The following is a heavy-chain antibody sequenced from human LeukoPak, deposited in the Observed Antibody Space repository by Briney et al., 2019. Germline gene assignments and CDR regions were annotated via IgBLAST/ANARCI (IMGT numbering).Heavy chain of an antibody. CDR3: ARASGGFDP. Sequence: PSETLSLTCTVSGGSLSSYYWSWIRQPPGKGLEWIGYIYYSGSTNYNPSLKSRVTISVDTSKNQFSLKLSSVTAADPAVYYCARASGGFDPWGQGTLVTVSS. CDR2: IYYSGST. CDR1: GGSLSSYY. D-gene: IGHD6-25*01. V-gene: IGHV4-59*01. J-gene: IGHJ5*02.